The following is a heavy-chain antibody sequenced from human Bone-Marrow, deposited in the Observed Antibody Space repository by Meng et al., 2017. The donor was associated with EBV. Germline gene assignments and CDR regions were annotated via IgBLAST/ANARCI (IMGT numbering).Heavy chain of an antibody. J-gene: IGHJ4*02. V-gene: IGHV4-34*01. Sequence: QVQLQQRGAGLLQSSENMSPTGAVSGGSFRGYYWSWIRQPPGKGLEWIGEINHSGSTNYNPSLKSRVTISVDTSKNQFSLNLTSVTAADTAVYYCARGRNKRWVQVMTSVRGDYFDYWGQGTLGTVAS. D-gene: IGHD5-24*01. CDR3: ARGRNKRWVQVMTSVRGDYFDY. CDR1: GGSFRGYY. CDR2: INHSGST.